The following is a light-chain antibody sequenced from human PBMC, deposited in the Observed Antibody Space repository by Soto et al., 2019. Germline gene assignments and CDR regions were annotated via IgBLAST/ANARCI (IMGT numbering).Light chain of an antibody. CDR2: GAS. J-gene: IGKJ4*01. CDR1: QSVSSSY. CDR3: QQYGSSPLT. Sequence: EIVLTQSPGTLSLSPGERATLSCRASQSVSSSYLAWYQQKPGQAPRLLIYGASSRAPGIPDRFSGSGSGTDFTLTISRLEPEDVEVYYCQQYGSSPLTFGRGTKVEIK. V-gene: IGKV3-20*01.